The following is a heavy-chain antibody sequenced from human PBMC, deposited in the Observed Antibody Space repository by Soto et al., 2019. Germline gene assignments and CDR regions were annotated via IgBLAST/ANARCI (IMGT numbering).Heavy chain of an antibody. J-gene: IGHJ5*02. CDR2: FYSSGSI. D-gene: IGHD6-19*01. V-gene: IGHV4-31*02. CDR1: GYFIGAGGYY. Sequence: QIELQESGPGLVKPSQTLSLTCFVSGYFIGAGGYYWSWIRHHPGKGLEWIGSFYSSGSIIYNPSLRSRVSISGDMSTNQLSMSLTSVTAADTARYYCARMYSSGSGWFHPWGQGTLVTVSS. CDR3: ARMYSSGSGWFHP.